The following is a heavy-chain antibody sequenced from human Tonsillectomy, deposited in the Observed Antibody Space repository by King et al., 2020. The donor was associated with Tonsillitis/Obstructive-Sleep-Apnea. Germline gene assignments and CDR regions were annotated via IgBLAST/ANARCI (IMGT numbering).Heavy chain of an antibody. D-gene: IGHD4-17*01. CDR1: GLTFSDYY. CDR3: ASDLMSSTVTTFGYYVD. CDR2: ISSSSTYR. Sequence: VQLVESGGGLVKPGGSLRLSCAASGLTFSDYYMSWMRQAPGKGLEWVSYISSSSTYRNYADSVKGRFTISRDNAKSTLYLQMNSLRAEDTAVYYCASDLMSSTVTTFGYYVDWGQGTLVTVSP. V-gene: IGHV3-11*05. J-gene: IGHJ4*02.